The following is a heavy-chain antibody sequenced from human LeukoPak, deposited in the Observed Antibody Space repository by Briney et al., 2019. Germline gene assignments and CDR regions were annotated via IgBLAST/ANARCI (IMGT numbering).Heavy chain of an antibody. J-gene: IGHJ4*02. V-gene: IGHV4-59*01. CDR3: ARGGGWYPNYFDY. CDR2: IYYSGST. CDR1: GASISSYY. Sequence: SQTLSLTCTVSGASISSYYWSWIRQPPGKGLEWIGYIYYSGSTNYNPSLKSRVTISVDTSKNQFSLKLSSVTAADTAVYYCARGGGWYPNYFDYWGQGTLVTVSS. D-gene: IGHD6-19*01.